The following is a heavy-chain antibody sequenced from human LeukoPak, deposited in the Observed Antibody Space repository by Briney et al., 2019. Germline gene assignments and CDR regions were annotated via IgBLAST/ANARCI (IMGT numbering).Heavy chain of an antibody. Sequence: PGGSLRLSCAASGFTFSIYSMNWVRQVPGKGLEWVAATSSRSIYIFYADSVKGRFTISRDNAKNSLYLQMNSLRAEDAAVYYCAELGITMIGGVWGKGTTVTISS. V-gene: IGHV3-21*01. CDR2: TSSRSIYI. J-gene: IGHJ6*04. CDR3: AELGITMIGGV. D-gene: IGHD3-10*02. CDR1: GFTFSIYS.